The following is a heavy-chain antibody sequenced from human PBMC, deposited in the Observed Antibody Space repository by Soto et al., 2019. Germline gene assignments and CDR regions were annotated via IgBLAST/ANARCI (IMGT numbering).Heavy chain of an antibody. CDR1: GFTFSNLA. D-gene: IGHD6-25*01. J-gene: IGHJ4*02. CDR3: AILNAASGSY. Sequence: HPGGSLRLSCTASGFTFSNLAITWVRQAPGKGLEWVSTIDAGGGSTHYADSVKGRFTISRDNSKNTLYLQMNSLRAEGTAVYYCAILNAASGSYWGQGSLVTVSS. CDR2: IDAGGGST. V-gene: IGHV3-23*01.